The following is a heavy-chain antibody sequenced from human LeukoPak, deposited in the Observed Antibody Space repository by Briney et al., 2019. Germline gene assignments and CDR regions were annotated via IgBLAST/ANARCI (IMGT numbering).Heavy chain of an antibody. CDR2: ISSSSSTI. CDR3: ARDPTYYDILTGYYERRYFDY. Sequence: PGGSLRLSCAASGFTFSSYSMNWVRQAPGKGLEWVSYISSSSSTIYYADSVKGRFTISRDNAKNSLYLQMNSLRAEDTAVYYCARDPTYYDILTGYYERRYFDYWGQGTLVTVSS. V-gene: IGHV3-48*04. D-gene: IGHD3-9*01. J-gene: IGHJ4*02. CDR1: GFTFSSYS.